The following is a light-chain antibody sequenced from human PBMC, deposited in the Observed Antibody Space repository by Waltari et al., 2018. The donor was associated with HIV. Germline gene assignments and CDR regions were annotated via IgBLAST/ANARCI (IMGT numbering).Light chain of an antibody. V-gene: IGKV3-20*01. CDR3: QQYGTSTMYT. Sequence: EIVLTQSPGTLSLSPGDRAALSCRASENLNSNFLAWYQQKPGQAPRLLIYGATNRATDVPGRFSGSGSGTDFTRTISRQEPEDVAVYYCQQYGTSTMYTFGQGTKLEIK. CDR2: GAT. J-gene: IGKJ2*01. CDR1: ENLNSNF.